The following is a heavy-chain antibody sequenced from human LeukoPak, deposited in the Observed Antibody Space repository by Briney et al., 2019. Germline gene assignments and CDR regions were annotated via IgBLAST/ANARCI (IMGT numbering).Heavy chain of an antibody. V-gene: IGHV4-39*01. CDR1: GGSISSSSHY. CDR3: ARLRYSGGSYSIFDY. CDR2: IYYSGST. J-gene: IGHJ4*02. D-gene: IGHD1-26*01. Sequence: PSETLSLTCTVSGGSISSSSHYWGWIRQPPGKGLEWIGSIYYSGSTYYNPSLKSRVTISVDRPKNQFSLKLSSVTAADTAVYYCARLRYSGGSYSIFDYWGQGTLVTVSS.